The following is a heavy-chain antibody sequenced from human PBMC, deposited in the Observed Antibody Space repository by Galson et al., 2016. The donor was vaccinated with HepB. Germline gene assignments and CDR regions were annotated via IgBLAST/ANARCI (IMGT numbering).Heavy chain of an antibody. Sequence: SLRLSCAASGFTFSSYWMNWVRQAPGKGLEWVSAVSGSGDNTYYADSVKGRFTISRDNSRNTVYVQINSLRAEDTAIYYCTMISWSTSSGFGFWGQGTRVTVSS. J-gene: IGHJ4*02. CDR2: VSGSGDNT. CDR1: GFTFSSYW. D-gene: IGHD3-22*01. V-gene: IGHV3-23*01. CDR3: TMISWSTSSGFGF.